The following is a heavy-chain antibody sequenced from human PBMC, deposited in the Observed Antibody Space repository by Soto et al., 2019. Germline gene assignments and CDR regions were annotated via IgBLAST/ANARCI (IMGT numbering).Heavy chain of an antibody. Sequence: PSETLSLTCTVSGGSISSYYWSWIRQPPGKGLEWIGYIYYSGSTNYNPSLKSRVTMSVDTSKNQFSLNLRSVTAADTAVYYCAREDGYNYRFDYWGQGTLVTVSS. CDR2: IYYSGST. CDR3: AREDGYNYRFDY. D-gene: IGHD1-1*01. V-gene: IGHV4-59*01. CDR1: GGSISSYY. J-gene: IGHJ4*02.